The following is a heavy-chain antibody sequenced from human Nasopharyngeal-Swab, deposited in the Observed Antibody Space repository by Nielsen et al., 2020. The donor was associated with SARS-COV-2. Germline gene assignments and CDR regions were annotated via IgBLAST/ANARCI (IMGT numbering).Heavy chain of an antibody. D-gene: IGHD6-19*01. CDR1: GYIFTSYD. Sequence: ASVKVSCKASGYIFTSYDINWVRQATGQGLEWMGWMNPNSGNTGYAQKFQGRVTMTRNTSISTAYMELSSLRSEDTAVYYCARAVRGWSHFDYWGQGTLVTVSS. CDR3: ARAVRGWSHFDY. J-gene: IGHJ4*02. V-gene: IGHV1-8*01. CDR2: MNPNSGNT.